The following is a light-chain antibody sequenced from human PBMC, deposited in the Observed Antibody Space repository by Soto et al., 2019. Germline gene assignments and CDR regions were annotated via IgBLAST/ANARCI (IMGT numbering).Light chain of an antibody. CDR2: DAS. Sequence: EIVLTQSPATLSLSPGERATLSCRASQSVSSYLAWYHQKPGQAPRLLIYDASNRATGIPARCSGSGSGTDFTLTISSLEPEDFAVYYCQQRSNWPALTFGGGTKVEIK. J-gene: IGKJ4*01. CDR3: QQRSNWPALT. CDR1: QSVSSY. V-gene: IGKV3-11*01.